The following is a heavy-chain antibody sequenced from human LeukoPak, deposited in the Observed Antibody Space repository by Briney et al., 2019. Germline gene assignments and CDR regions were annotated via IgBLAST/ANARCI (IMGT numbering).Heavy chain of an antibody. V-gene: IGHV4-39*01. J-gene: IGHJ4*02. D-gene: IGHD6-19*01. CDR2: IYYSGST. CDR3: ARGGQGRIAVADGGFDY. CDR1: GGSISSSSYY. Sequence: SETLSLTCTVSGGSISSSSYYWGWIRQPPGKGLEWIGSIYYSGSTYHNPSLKSRVTISVDTSKNQFSLKLSSVTAADTAVYYCARGGQGRIAVADGGFDYWGQGTLVTVSS.